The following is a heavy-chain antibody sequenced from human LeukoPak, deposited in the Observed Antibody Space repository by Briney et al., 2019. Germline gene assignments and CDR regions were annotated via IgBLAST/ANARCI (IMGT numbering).Heavy chain of an antibody. CDR1: GFTLSRYW. J-gene: IGHJ4*02. Sequence: PGGSLRLSCAASGFTLSRYWMHWVRQAPGKGLVWVSRSDNTGSDTSYADSVKGRFTSSRDNAKNSHYLQMNSLRDEDTAVYYCARGTMVNWGQGTLVTVSS. D-gene: IGHD1-14*01. CDR2: SDNTGSDT. V-gene: IGHV3-74*01. CDR3: ARGTMVN.